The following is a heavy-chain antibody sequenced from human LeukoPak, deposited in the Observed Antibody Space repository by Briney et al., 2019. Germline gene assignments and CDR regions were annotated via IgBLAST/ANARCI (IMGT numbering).Heavy chain of an antibody. J-gene: IGHJ6*03. CDR2: IYYSGST. CDR1: GGSISSSSYY. V-gene: IGHV4-39*07. D-gene: IGHD2-21*02. CDR3: ARGDWYFYYYYMDV. Sequence: KPSETLSLTCTVSGGSISSSSYYWGWIRQPPGKGLEWIGSIYYSGSTYYNPSLKSRVTISVDTSKNQFSLKLSSVTAADTAVYYCARGDWYFYYYYMDVWGKGTTVTVS.